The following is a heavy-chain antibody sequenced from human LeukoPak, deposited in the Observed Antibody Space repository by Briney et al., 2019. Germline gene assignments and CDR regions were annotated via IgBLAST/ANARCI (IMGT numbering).Heavy chain of an antibody. D-gene: IGHD6-13*01. CDR3: AGDSSSWYEDFNWFDP. V-gene: IGHV1-18*01. CDR1: GYTFTSYG. J-gene: IGHJ5*02. Sequence: GASVKVSCKASGYTFTSYGISWVRQAPGQGLEWMGWISAYNGNTNYAQKLQGRVTMTTDTSTSTAYMELRSLRSDDTAVYYCAGDSSSWYEDFNWFDPWGQGTLVTVSS. CDR2: ISAYNGNT.